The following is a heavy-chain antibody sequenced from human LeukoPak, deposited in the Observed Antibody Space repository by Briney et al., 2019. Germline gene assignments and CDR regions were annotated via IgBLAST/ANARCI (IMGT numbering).Heavy chain of an antibody. Sequence: PGGSLRLSCAASGFTFSTYWMHWVRQAPGKGLVWVSRINIDGSSRSYADSVRGRFTISRDNAKNSLKLQMNSLRAEDTAVYYCAREGSRYFFDFWGQGILVTVSS. CDR2: INIDGSSR. CDR1: GFTFSTYW. J-gene: IGHJ4*02. V-gene: IGHV3-74*01. CDR3: AREGSRYFFDF.